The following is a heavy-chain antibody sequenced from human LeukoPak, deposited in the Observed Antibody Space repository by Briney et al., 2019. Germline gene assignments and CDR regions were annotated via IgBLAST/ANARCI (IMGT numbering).Heavy chain of an antibody. CDR1: GGSISSGGYS. V-gene: IGHV4-30-2*01. D-gene: IGHD3-22*01. CDR3: AKGGSYYDIGFDY. Sequence: SETLSLTCAVSGGSISSGGYSWSWIRQPPGKGLEWIGYIYHSGSTYYNPSLKSRVTISVDRSKNQFSLKLSSVTAADTAVYYCAKGGSYYDIGFDYWGQGTLVTVSS. CDR2: IYHSGST. J-gene: IGHJ4*02.